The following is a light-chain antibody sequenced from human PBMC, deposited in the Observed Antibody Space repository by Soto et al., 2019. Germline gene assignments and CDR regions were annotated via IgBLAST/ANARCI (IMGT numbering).Light chain of an antibody. Sequence: QSALTQPASVSGSPGQSITISCTGTSSDVGGYSYVSWYQQHPGKAPKLMIYEVSNRPSGVSNRFSGSKSGNTASLTISGLQAEDEADYYCSSYTSSSTLYGFGTGTKLTVL. V-gene: IGLV2-14*01. CDR1: SSDVGGYSY. CDR2: EVS. CDR3: SSYTSSSTLYG. J-gene: IGLJ1*01.